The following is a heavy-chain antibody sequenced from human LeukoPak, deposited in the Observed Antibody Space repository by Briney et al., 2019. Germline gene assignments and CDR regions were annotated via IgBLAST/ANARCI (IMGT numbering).Heavy chain of an antibody. V-gene: IGHV4-38-2*02. CDR2: IYHSGST. CDR3: ARQGDYRYPFDS. Sequence: SETLSLTCTVSGYSISTGYYWGWIRQPPGKGLEWIGSIYHSGSTSYNPSLKSRVTISVDTSKNQFSLKLTSVTAADTAVYYCARQGDYRYPFDSWGQGTLVTVSS. J-gene: IGHJ4*02. D-gene: IGHD3-16*02. CDR1: GYSISTGYY.